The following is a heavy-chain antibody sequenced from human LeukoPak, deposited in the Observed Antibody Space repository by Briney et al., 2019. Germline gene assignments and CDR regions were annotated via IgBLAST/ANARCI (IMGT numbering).Heavy chain of an antibody. V-gene: IGHV3-30*02. J-gene: IGHJ4*02. CDR2: IRYDGSNK. CDR1: GFTFSSYG. D-gene: IGHD3-3*01. CDR3: ARDRGKNYDFWSGPPDY. Sequence: GGSLRLSCAASGFTFSSYGMHWVRQAPGKGLEWVAFIRYDGSNKYYADSVKGRFTISRDNSKNTLYLQMNSLRVEDTAVYYCARDRGKNYDFWSGPPDYWGQGTLVTVSS.